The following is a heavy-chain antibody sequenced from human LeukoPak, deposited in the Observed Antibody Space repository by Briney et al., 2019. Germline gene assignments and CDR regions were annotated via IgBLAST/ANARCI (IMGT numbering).Heavy chain of an antibody. Sequence: SETLSLTCAVYGGSFSGYYWSWIRQPPGKGLEWIGEINHSGSTNYNMSLKSRVTISVDTSKNQFSLKLSSVTAADTAVYYCARERLNYDYVWGSYRPDYYFDYWGQGTLVTVSS. CDR1: GGSFSGYY. CDR3: ARERLNYDYVWGSYRPDYYFDY. CDR2: INHSGST. J-gene: IGHJ4*02. V-gene: IGHV4-34*01. D-gene: IGHD3-16*02.